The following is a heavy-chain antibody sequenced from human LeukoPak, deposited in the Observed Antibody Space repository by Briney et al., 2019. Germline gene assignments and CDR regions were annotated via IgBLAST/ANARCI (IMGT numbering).Heavy chain of an antibody. D-gene: IGHD3-3*01. CDR2: IYASGGT. J-gene: IGHJ4*02. CDR3: ARGEWPPGGFDY. V-gene: IGHV4-61*02. Sequence: SQTLSLTCTVSGGSISSGSYYWSWIRQPAGKGLEWIGRIYASGGTNCNPSLKSRVTISVDTSKNQFSLKLTSVTAADTAVYYCARGEWPPGGFDYWGRGTLVTVSS. CDR1: GGSISSGSYY.